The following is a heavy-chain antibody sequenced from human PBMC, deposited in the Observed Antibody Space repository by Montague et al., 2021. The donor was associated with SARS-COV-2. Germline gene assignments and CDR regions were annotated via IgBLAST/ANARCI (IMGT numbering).Heavy chain of an antibody. V-gene: IGHV4-4*07. CDR3: ARDRPRSCYYGSGTYTWGGYGMDV. J-gene: IGHJ6*02. Sequence: SETRSLTCTVSGGSISSYYWSWIRQPAGKGLEWIWRIYSSGSTNYNPSLKSRVTMSVDTSKNQFSLKLSSVTAADTALYYCARDRPRSCYYGSGTYTWGGYGMDVWGHGTTVTVSS. D-gene: IGHD3-10*01. CDR2: IYSSGST. CDR1: GGSISSYY.